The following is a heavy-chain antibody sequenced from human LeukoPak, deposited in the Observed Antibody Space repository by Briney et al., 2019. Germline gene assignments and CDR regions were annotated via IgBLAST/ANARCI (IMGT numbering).Heavy chain of an antibody. Sequence: GGSLRLSCAASGFTFSSYAMHWVRQAPGKGLEWVAIISYDGSDKYYGDSVRGRFTLSRDNSKNTLYLQMDSLRAEDSGVYYCAREGDSSSFGYWGQGTLVTVSS. J-gene: IGHJ4*02. V-gene: IGHV3-30-3*01. CDR3: AREGDSSSFGY. CDR1: GFTFSSYA. CDR2: ISYDGSDK. D-gene: IGHD6-13*01.